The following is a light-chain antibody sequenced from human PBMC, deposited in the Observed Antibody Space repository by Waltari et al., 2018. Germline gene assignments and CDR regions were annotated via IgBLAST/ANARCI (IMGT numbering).Light chain of an antibody. CDR1: QSVLSSSDNKNY. Sequence: DIVMTQSPDSLAVSLGERATINCKSSQSVLSSSDNKNYLAWYQQKPGQPPKLFIYWSSTRESGVPDRVCGSGSGTDFALTISSLQAEDVAVYYCQHYYTSPPTFGGGTKVEIK. CDR2: WSS. CDR3: QHYYTSPPT. J-gene: IGKJ4*01. V-gene: IGKV4-1*01.